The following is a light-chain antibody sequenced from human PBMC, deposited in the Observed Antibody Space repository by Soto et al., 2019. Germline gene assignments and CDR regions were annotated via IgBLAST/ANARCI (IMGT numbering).Light chain of an antibody. V-gene: IGLV3-10*01. J-gene: IGLJ1*01. CDR1: ALPKKY. CDR2: EDN. CDR3: YSTDSNDDQCA. Sequence: SYALTQSPSVSVSPGQTARITCSGDALPKKYVYWYQQKSAQAPVLVIYEDNKRPSGIPERFSGSSSGTMATLTITGAQVDDEGDYYCYSTDSNDDQCAFGPGTKVTVL.